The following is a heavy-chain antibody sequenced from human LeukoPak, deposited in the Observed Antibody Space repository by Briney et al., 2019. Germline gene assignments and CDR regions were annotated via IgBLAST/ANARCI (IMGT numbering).Heavy chain of an antibody. CDR1: GFTVSSNY. V-gene: IGHV3-53*01. D-gene: IGHD5-12*01. Sequence: GGSLRLSCAASGFTVSSNYMSWVRQAPGKGLEWVSVFYAGGDTYYADSVKGRFTISRGNSKNTLYLQMNSLRAEDTAVYYCAKHNLGVATRTAYGFDIWGQGTMVTVSS. J-gene: IGHJ3*02. CDR2: FYAGGDT. CDR3: AKHNLGVATRTAYGFDI.